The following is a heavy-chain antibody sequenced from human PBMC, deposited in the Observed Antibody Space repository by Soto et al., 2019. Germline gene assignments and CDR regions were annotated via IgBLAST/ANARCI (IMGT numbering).Heavy chain of an antibody. CDR3: ARDQGSGSYFGLGY. CDR1: GGTFSSYA. Sequence: SVKVSCKASGGTFSSYAISWVRQAPGQGLEWMGGIIPIFGTANYAQKFQGRVTITADESTSTAYMELSSLRSEDTAVYYCARDQGSGSYFGLGYWGQGTLVTVSS. CDR2: IIPIFGTA. J-gene: IGHJ4*02. V-gene: IGHV1-69*13. D-gene: IGHD1-26*01.